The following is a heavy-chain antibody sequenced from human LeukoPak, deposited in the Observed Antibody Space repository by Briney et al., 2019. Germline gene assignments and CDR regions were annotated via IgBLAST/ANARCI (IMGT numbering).Heavy chain of an antibody. V-gene: IGHV4-39*01. J-gene: IGHJ5*02. CDR3: VRHFRLHWFDI. Sequence: SETLSLTCSISGDSISGRSYYWGWIRQSPGKGLEWIGTIYYGGYTYYNSSLKGRVTISVDTSKNQYPLNMTSVIATDTAVYYCVRHFRLHWFDIWGQGTLVTVSS. CDR1: GDSISGRSYY. D-gene: IGHD4-11*01. CDR2: IYYGGYT.